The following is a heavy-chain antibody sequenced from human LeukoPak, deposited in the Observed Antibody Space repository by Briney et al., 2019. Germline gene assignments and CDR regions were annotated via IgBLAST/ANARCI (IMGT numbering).Heavy chain of an antibody. Sequence: ASVKVSCKASGYTFTSYYMHWVRQAPGQGLEWMGIINPSGGSTSSAQKFQGRVTMTRDMSTSTVYMELSSLRSEDTAVYYCARERVSGVTGTVLQGFDPWGQGTLVTVSS. CDR1: GYTFTSYY. D-gene: IGHD1-7*01. J-gene: IGHJ5*02. CDR3: ARERVSGVTGTVLQGFDP. CDR2: INPSGGST. V-gene: IGHV1-46*01.